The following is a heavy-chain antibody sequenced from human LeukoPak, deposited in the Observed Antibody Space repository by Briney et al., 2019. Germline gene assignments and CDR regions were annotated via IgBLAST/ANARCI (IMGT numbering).Heavy chain of an antibody. CDR3: AKDHGGRTRRDYYYYMDV. V-gene: IGHV3-64*01. Sequence: PGGSLRLSCAASGFTFSSYAMHWVRQAPGKGLEYVSAISSNGGSTYYANSVKGRFTISRDNSKNTLYLQMGSLRAEDTAVYYCAKDHGGRTRRDYYYYMDVWGKGTTVTISS. CDR1: GFTFSSYA. D-gene: IGHD2-15*01. CDR2: ISSNGGST. J-gene: IGHJ6*03.